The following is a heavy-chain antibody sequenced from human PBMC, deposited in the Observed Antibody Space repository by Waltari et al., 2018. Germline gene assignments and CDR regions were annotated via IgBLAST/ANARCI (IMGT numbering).Heavy chain of an antibody. CDR3: ARGHPGSMMVVALYNWFDP. CDR2: IIPIFVTA. V-gene: IGHV1-69*13. CDR1: GGTFSSYA. D-gene: IGHD3-22*01. Sequence: QVQLVQSGAEVKKPGSSVKVSCKASGGTFSSYAISWVRQAPGQGLEWMGGIIPIFVTANYAQKFQGRVTITADESTSTAYMELSSLRSEDTAVYYCARGHPGSMMVVALYNWFDPWGQGTLVTVSS. J-gene: IGHJ5*02.